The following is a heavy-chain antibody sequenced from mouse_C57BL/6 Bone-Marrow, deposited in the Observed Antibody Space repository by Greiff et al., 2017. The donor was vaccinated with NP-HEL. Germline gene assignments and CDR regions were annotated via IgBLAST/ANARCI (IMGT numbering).Heavy chain of an antibody. CDR3: ARGYGNPLDY. D-gene: IGHD2-10*02. CDR2: INPNNGGT. CDR1: GYTFTDYN. J-gene: IGHJ2*01. V-gene: IGHV1-22*01. Sequence: VKLQESGPELVKPGASVKMSCKASGYTFTDYNMHWVKQSHGKSLEWIGYINPNNGGTSYNQKFKGKATLTVNKSSSTAYMELRSLTSEDSAVYYCARGYGNPLDYWGQGTTLTVSS.